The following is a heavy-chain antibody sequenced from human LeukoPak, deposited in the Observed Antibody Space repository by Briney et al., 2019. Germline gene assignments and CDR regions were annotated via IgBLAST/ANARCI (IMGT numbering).Heavy chain of an antibody. CDR1: GGSFSDNY. V-gene: IGHV4-34*01. D-gene: IGHD4-17*01. J-gene: IGHJ5*02. Sequence: SETLSLTCAVYGGSFSDNYWNWIRQSPGKGLEWIGEINHSGSTNYNPSLKSRVTISVDTSKNQFSLKLSSVTAADTAVYYCARRSDYGDYLSWFDPWGQGTLVTVS. CDR3: ARRSDYGDYLSWFDP. CDR2: INHSGST.